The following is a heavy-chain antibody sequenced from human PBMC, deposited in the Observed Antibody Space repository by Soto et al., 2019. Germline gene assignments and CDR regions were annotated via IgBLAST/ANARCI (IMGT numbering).Heavy chain of an antibody. CDR1: GFSITTTW. CDR2: VKSKADGGTA. Sequence: EVQLVESGGGLVQPGGSLRLSLAASGFSITTTWMPGVRRPPGKGLGWVGGVKSKADGGTADYAAPVKGRFTVSRDDSKNTQYLQMNSLKMEDTAVYYCNSYPDFWGGHTPLWGQGTLVTVSS. V-gene: IGHV3-15*07. J-gene: IGHJ4*02. D-gene: IGHD3-3*01. CDR3: NSYPDFWGGHTPL.